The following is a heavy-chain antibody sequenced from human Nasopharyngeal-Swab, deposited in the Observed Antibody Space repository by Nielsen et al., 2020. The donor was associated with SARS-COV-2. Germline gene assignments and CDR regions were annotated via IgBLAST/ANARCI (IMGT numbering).Heavy chain of an antibody. CDR1: GGTFSSYA. CDR3: ARTYYYGSGSYYNFDY. Sequence: SVKVSCKASGGTFSSYAISWVRQAPGQGLEWMGGTIPIFGTANYAQKFQGRVTITADESTSTAYMELSSLRSEDTAVYYCARTYYYGSGSYYNFDYWGQGTLVTVSS. J-gene: IGHJ4*02. CDR2: TIPIFGTA. D-gene: IGHD3-10*01. V-gene: IGHV1-69*13.